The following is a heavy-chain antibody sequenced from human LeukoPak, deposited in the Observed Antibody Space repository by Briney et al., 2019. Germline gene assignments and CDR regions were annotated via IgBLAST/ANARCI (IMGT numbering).Heavy chain of an antibody. Sequence: SETLSLTCAVYGGSFSGYYWSWIRQPPGKGLEWIGEINHSGSTNYNPSLKSRVTISVDTSKNQFSLKLSSVTAADTAVYYCAARSRWELDYWGQGTLVTVSS. D-gene: IGHD1-26*01. V-gene: IGHV4-34*01. J-gene: IGHJ4*02. CDR3: AARSRWELDY. CDR2: INHSGST. CDR1: GGSFSGYY.